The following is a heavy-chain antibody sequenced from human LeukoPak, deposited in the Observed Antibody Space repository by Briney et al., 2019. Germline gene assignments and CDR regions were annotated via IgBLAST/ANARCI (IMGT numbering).Heavy chain of an antibody. CDR2: INHSGST. CDR3: ARGRGLGVISPYSDS. D-gene: IGHD3-16*02. J-gene: IGHJ4*02. CDR1: GGSFSGYN. V-gene: IGHV4-34*01. Sequence: KPSETLSLTCAVYGGSFSGYNWSWIRQPPGKGLEWIGEINHSGSTYYNPSLKSRVTISLDTSKKHFSLKLTSVTAADTGVYYCARGRGLGVISPYSDSWGQGTLVTVSS.